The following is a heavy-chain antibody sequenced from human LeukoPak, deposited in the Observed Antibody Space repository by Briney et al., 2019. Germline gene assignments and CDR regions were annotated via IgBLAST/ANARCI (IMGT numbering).Heavy chain of an antibody. V-gene: IGHV1-18*01. Sequence: GASVKVSCKASGYTFTSYGISWVRQAPGQGLEWMGWISAYNGNTNYAQKPQGRVTMTTDTSTSTAYMELRSLRSDDTDVYYCARAVDSLGSGMDWGQGTLVTVSS. J-gene: IGHJ4*02. CDR1: GYTFTSYG. CDR3: ARAVDSLGSGMD. CDR2: ISAYNGNT. D-gene: IGHD3-10*01.